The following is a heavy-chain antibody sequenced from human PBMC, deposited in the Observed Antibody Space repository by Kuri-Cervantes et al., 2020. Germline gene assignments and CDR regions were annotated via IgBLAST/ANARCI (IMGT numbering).Heavy chain of an antibody. CDR3: AHGGNFDY. D-gene: IGHD2-15*01. CDR1: GFTFSSYW. Sequence: GESLKISCAASGFTFSSYWMHWVRQAPGKGLVWVSRINSDGSSTSYANSVKGRFTISRDNAKNTLYLQMNSLRAEDTAVYYCAHGGNFDYWGQGTLVTVSS. V-gene: IGHV3-74*01. J-gene: IGHJ4*02. CDR2: INSDGSST.